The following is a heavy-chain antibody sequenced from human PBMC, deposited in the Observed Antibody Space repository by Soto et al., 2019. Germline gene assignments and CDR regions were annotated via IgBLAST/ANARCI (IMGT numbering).Heavy chain of an antibody. CDR2: ISYDGSNK. Sequence: GGSLRLSCAASGFTFSSYAMHWVRQAPGKGLEWVAVISYDGSNKYYADSVKGRFTISRDNSKNTLYLQMNSLRAEDTAVYYCARPMDSGYGHRYYYYGMDVWGQGTTVTVSS. J-gene: IGHJ6*02. CDR3: ARPMDSGYGHRYYYYGMDV. CDR1: GFTFSSYA. V-gene: IGHV3-30-3*01. D-gene: IGHD5-12*01.